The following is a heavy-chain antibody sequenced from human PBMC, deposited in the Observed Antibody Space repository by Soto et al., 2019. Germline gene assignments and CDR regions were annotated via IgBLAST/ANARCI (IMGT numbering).Heavy chain of an antibody. CDR2: ISPYNDDT. CDR3: ARGGYYDSSGARNYHYYGMDV. V-gene: IGHV1-18*01. J-gene: IGHJ6*02. Sequence: GESLKISCKASGYSFSSYGITWVRQAPGQGLEWLGWISPYNDDTKYAQRLQGRVTMTTDTSTRTAYMDIRGLRSDDTAIYYCARGGYYDSSGARNYHYYGMDVWGQGTTVTVSS. CDR1: GYSFSSYG. D-gene: IGHD3-22*01.